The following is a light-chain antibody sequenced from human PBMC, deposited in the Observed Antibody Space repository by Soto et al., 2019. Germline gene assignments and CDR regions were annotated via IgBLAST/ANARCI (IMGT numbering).Light chain of an antibody. V-gene: IGKV3-11*01. Sequence: EIVLTQSPATLSLSPGERATLSYRASQSVNSYLAWYQQRPGQAPRLLIHDASSRATGIPARFSGSGSGTDFTLTISSLEPEDFGVYYCQQRTNWPTSTFGQGTRLEIK. J-gene: IGKJ5*01. CDR2: DAS. CDR1: QSVNSY. CDR3: QQRTNWPTST.